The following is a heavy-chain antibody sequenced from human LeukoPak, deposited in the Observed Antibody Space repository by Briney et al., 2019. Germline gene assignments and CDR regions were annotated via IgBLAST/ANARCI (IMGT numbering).Heavy chain of an antibody. CDR1: GGSFSGYY. CDR2: INHSGST. D-gene: IGHD3-10*01. CDR3: ARASAGFDP. V-gene: IGHV4-34*01. J-gene: IGHJ5*02. Sequence: SETLSLTCAVYGGSFSGYYWSWIRKPPGKGLEWIGEINHSGSTNYNPSLKSRVTISVDTSKNQFSLKLSSVTAADTAVYYCARASAGFDPWGQGTLVTVSS.